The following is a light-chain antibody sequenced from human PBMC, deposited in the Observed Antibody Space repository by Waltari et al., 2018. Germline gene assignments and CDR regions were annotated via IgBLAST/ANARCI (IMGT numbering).Light chain of an antibody. CDR1: QTIGTY. CDR3: QQRYNWPPLT. V-gene: IGKV3-11*01. CDR2: DAS. Sequence: VVLTQSPVTLSLSPGETATLSCRASQTIGTYLAWNQHKLGQSPRLLIYDASPRATGIPARFSGSGSGTDFTLTISGLEAEDSAFYYCQQRYNWPPLTFGGGTKVQTK. J-gene: IGKJ4*01.